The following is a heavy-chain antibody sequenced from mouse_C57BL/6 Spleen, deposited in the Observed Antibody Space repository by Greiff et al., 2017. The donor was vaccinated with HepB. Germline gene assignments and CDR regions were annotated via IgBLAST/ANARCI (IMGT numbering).Heavy chain of an antibody. V-gene: IGHV1-26*01. Sequence: VQLQQSGPELVKPGASVKISCKASGYTFTDYYMNWVKQSHGKSLEWIGDINPNNGGTSYNQKFKGKATLTVDKSSSTAYMELRSLTSEDSAVYYCARRGYDYDYAMDYWGQGTSVTVSS. CDR3: ARRGYDYDYAMDY. CDR1: GYTFTDYY. CDR2: INPNNGGT. J-gene: IGHJ4*01. D-gene: IGHD2-4*01.